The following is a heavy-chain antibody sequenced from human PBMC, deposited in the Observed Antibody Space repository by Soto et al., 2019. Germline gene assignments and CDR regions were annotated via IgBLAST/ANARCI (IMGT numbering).Heavy chain of an antibody. J-gene: IGHJ6*02. V-gene: IGHV1-69*06. CDR1: GGTFSSYA. D-gene: IGHD6-19*01. Sequence: SVKVSCKASGGTFSSYAISWVRQAPGQGLEWMGGIIPIFGTANYAQKFQGRVTITADNSTSTAYMELSSLRSEDTAVYYCASRYSSGWYEGMDVWGQGTTVTVSS. CDR3: ASRYSSGWYEGMDV. CDR2: IIPIFGTA.